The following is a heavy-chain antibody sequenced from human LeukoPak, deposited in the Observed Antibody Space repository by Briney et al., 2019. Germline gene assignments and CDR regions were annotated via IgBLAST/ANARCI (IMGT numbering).Heavy chain of an antibody. J-gene: IGHJ4*02. CDR3: ARPWGYDSSGYFAWPFDY. D-gene: IGHD3-22*01. Sequence: GGSLRLSCAASGFTFSSYGMHWVRQAPGKGLEWVAFIRYDGSNKYYADSVKGRFTISRDNAKNSLYLQLNSLRVEDTAVYYCARPWGYDSSGYFAWPFDYWGQGTLVTVSS. V-gene: IGHV3-30*02. CDR1: GFTFSSYG. CDR2: IRYDGSNK.